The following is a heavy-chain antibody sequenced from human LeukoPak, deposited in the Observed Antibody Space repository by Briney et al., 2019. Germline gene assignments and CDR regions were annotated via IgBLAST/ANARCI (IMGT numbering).Heavy chain of an antibody. CDR1: GGSISSSSYY. CDR2: IYYSGST. Sequence: TSETLSLTCTVSGGSISSSSYYWGWIRQPPGKGLEWIGSIYYSGSTYYNPSLKSRVTISGDSPENQFSLKLSSVTAADTAVYYCARAGTAMALFHYWGQGTLVTVSS. J-gene: IGHJ4*02. V-gene: IGHV4-39*07. D-gene: IGHD5-18*01. CDR3: ARAGTAMALFHY.